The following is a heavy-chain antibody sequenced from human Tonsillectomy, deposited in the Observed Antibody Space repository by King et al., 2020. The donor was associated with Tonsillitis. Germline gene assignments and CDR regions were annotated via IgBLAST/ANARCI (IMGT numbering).Heavy chain of an antibody. V-gene: IGHV3-23*04. D-gene: IGHD3-3*01. J-gene: IGHJ4*01. CDR1: GFTFSSYA. Sequence: VQLVESGGGLVQPGGSLRLSCAASGFTFSSYAMSWVRQAPGKGLEWVSAISGSGGSTYYADSVKGRFTISRDNSKNTLYLQMNSLRAEDTAVYYCAKDDGPTIFGVVNLFDYWGHGTLVTVSS. CDR3: AKDDGPTIFGVVNLFDY. CDR2: ISGSGGST.